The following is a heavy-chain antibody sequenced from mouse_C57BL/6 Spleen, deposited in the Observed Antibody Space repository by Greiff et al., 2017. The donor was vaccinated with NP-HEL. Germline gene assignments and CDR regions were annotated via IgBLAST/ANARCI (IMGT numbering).Heavy chain of an antibody. CDR2: ISDGGSYT. Sequence: EVQLVESGGGLVKPGGSLKLSCAASGFTFSSYAMSWVRQTPEKRLEWVATISDGGSYTYYPDNVKGRFTISRDNAKNNLYLQMSHLKSEDTAMYYCARDGRDYYAMDYWGQGTSVTVSS. J-gene: IGHJ4*01. CDR3: ARDGRDYYAMDY. CDR1: GFTFSSYA. V-gene: IGHV5-4*01.